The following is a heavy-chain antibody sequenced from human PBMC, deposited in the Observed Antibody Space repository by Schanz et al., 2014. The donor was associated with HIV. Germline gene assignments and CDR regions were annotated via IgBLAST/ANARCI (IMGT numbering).Heavy chain of an antibody. D-gene: IGHD2-15*01. Sequence: QEQLVESGGGAVQPVGSLKISCTTSGFIFGSHGMHWVRQAPGKGLEWVAVIWHDGRNKNYADSVKGRFTVSRDNSKNTLYLQLDNVRAEDTAVYYCAKEGKPVVVDGPRHWGQGVLVTVSS. V-gene: IGHV3-33*03. CDR2: IWHDGRNK. J-gene: IGHJ4*02. CDR3: AKEGKPVVVDGPRH. CDR1: GFIFGSHG.